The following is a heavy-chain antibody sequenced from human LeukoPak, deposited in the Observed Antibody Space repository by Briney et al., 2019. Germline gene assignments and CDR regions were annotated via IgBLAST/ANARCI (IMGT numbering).Heavy chain of an antibody. D-gene: IGHD6-13*01. CDR2: INPTGGST. CDR3: ARGIRAAAGSYYFDY. V-gene: IGHV1-46*01. J-gene: IGHJ4*02. CDR1: GYTFPSYF. Sequence: ASVKVSCKASGYTFPSYFMHWVRQAPGQGLEWMGIINPTGGSTTYAQKFQGRVTITADESTSTAYMELSSLRSEDTAVYYCARGIRAAAGSYYFDYWGQGTLVTVSS.